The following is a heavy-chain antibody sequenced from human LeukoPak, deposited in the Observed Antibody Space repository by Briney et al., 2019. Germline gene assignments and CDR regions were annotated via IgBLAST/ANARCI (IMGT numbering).Heavy chain of an antibody. CDR3: ARGGRWLQPSFAFDI. CDR2: INHSGST. V-gene: IGHV4-34*01. CDR1: GGSFSGYY. D-gene: IGHD5-24*01. J-gene: IGHJ3*02. Sequence: PSETLSLTCAVYGGSFSGYYWSWIRQPPGKGLEWIGEINHSGSTNYNPSLKSRVTISVDTSKNQFSLKLSSVTAADTAVYYCARGGRWLQPSFAFDIWGQGTMVTVSS.